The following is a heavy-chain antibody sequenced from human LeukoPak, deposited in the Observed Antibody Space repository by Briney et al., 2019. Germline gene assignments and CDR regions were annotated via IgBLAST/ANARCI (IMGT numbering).Heavy chain of an antibody. V-gene: IGHV4-34*01. D-gene: IGHD5-12*01. CDR2: INHSGST. CDR3: ARAPTGGYDWMDY. CDR1: GGSFSGYY. Sequence: PSETLSLTCAVYGGSFSGYYWSWLRQPPGKGLEWIGEINHSGSTNYNPSLKSRVTISVDTTKNQFSLKLSSVTAADTAVYYCARAPTGGYDWMDYWGQGTLVTVSS. J-gene: IGHJ4*02.